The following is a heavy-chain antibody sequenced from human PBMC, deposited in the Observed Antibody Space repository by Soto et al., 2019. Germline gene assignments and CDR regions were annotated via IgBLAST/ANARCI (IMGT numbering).Heavy chain of an antibody. CDR1: CGSISSRRYY. J-gene: IGHJ4*02. CDR3: ARALYDFWSGYYTRYFDY. Sequence: PSESLCLTFTVSCGSISSRRYYSGWIRQPPGNGLEWIGCIYYSGSTYYNPSLKSRVTISVDTSKNQFSLKLSSVTAADTAVYYCARALYDFWSGYYTRYFDYWGQGTLVTVS. V-gene: IGHV4-39*01. D-gene: IGHD3-3*01. CDR2: IYYSGST.